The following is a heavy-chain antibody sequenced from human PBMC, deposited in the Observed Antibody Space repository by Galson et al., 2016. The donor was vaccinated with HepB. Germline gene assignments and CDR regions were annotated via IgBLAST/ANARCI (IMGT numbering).Heavy chain of an antibody. D-gene: IGHD3-10*01. CDR3: GGGGGFRVRAYFDS. CDR1: TFTFSAYS. Sequence: SLRLSCAASTFTFSAYSMRWIRQAPGRGLEWTSYIAGSGHHLYYADSVKGRFTISRDNAKNSLYLQMNSLRAEDTAVYYCGGGGGFRVRAYFDSWGQGTLVTVSS. J-gene: IGHJ4*02. CDR2: IAGSGHHL. V-gene: IGHV3-11*01.